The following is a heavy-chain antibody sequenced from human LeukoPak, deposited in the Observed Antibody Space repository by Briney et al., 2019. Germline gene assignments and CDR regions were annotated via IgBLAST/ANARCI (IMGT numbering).Heavy chain of an antibody. V-gene: IGHV3-30*03. J-gene: IGHJ4*02. Sequence: PGGSLRLSCAASGFTFSSYGMHWVRQAPGKGLEWVAVISYDGSNKYYADSVKGRFTLSRDNSKNTLYLQMNSLRAEDMAVYYCVRGGSNYGIIIYSRYFAYWGQGTLVTVSS. CDR1: GFTFSSYG. D-gene: IGHD3-10*01. CDR2: ISYDGSNK. CDR3: VRGGSNYGIIIYSRYFAY.